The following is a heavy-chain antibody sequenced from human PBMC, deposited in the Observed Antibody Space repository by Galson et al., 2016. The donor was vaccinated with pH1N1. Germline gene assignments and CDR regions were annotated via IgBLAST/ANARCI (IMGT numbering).Heavy chain of an antibody. CDR3: ANWNDGGDDY. J-gene: IGHJ4*02. Sequence: SVKVSCKVSGVTFSTFTITWVRQAPGQGLEWMGRIIPILGMTNYAQNFPGRVTITADQSTTTAYMELSSLRSEDTAVYYCANWNDGGDDYWGQGTLVTVSS. V-gene: IGHV1-69*02. CDR2: IIPILGMT. D-gene: IGHD1-1*01. CDR1: GVTFSTFT.